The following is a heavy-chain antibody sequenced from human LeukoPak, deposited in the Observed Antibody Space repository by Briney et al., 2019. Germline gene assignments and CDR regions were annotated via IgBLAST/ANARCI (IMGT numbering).Heavy chain of an antibody. Sequence: SETLSLTCTVSGGSISSGGYYWSWIRQHPGKGLEWIGYIYYSGSTYYNPSLKSRVTISVDTSKNQLSLKLSSVTAADTAVYYCARDSSTEGLDYWGQGTLVTVSS. CDR1: GGSISSGGYY. D-gene: IGHD5/OR15-5a*01. CDR3: ARDSSTEGLDY. J-gene: IGHJ4*02. CDR2: IYYSGST. V-gene: IGHV4-31*03.